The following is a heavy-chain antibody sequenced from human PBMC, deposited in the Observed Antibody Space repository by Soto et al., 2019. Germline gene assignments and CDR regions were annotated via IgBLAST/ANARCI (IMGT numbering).Heavy chain of an antibody. CDR2: IWYDGTSK. D-gene: IGHD3-3*01. Sequence: QMQLVESGGGVVQPGGSLRLSCGSSGFSFSFYGRHWVRQAPGKGLEWVAFIWYDGTSKFYADSMKGRFTISRDNSKTTLVLEMNSLRAEYTDVYYCARDGTPKRFMEKNYDIYYSGMDAWGQGTKVLVSS. J-gene: IGHJ6*02. CDR1: GFSFSFYG. CDR3: ARDGTPKRFMEKNYDIYYSGMDA. V-gene: IGHV3-33*01.